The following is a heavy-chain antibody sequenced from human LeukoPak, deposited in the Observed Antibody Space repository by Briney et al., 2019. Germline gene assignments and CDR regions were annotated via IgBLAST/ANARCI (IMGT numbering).Heavy chain of an antibody. J-gene: IGHJ2*01. D-gene: IGHD6-6*01. V-gene: IGHV4-61*02. CDR2: IYTSGST. CDR3: ARLYSSSSYWYFDL. CDR1: GGSISSGSYY. Sequence: SETLSLTCTVSGGSISSGSYYWSWIRQPAGKGLEWIGRIYTSGSTNYNPSLKSRVTISVDTSKNQFSLKLASVTAADTALYYCARLYSSSSYWYFDLWGRGTLVTVSS.